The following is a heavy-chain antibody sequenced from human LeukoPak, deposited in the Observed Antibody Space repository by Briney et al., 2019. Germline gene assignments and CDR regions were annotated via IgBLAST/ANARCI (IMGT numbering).Heavy chain of an antibody. Sequence: PGGSLRLSCAASGFTFSSYSMNWVRQAPGKGLEWVSSISSSSSYIYYADSVKGRFTISRDNAKNSLYLQMNSPRAEDTAVYYCARDRSYDSSGYYSYWGQGTLVTVSS. CDR3: ARDRSYDSSGYYSY. J-gene: IGHJ4*02. CDR2: ISSSSSYI. CDR1: GFTFSSYS. D-gene: IGHD3-22*01. V-gene: IGHV3-21*01.